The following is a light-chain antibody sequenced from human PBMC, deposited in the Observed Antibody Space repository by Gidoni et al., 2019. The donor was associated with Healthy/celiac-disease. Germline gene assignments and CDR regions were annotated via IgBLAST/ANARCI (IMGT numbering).Light chain of an antibody. J-gene: IGLJ2*01. CDR3: QAWDSSTACVV. CDR1: KLGDKY. Sequence: SYELTQPPSVSVSPGQTASITCSGDKLGDKYACWYQQKPGQSPVLVIYQDSKRPSGIPERFPGSNSGNTATLTISGTQAMDEADYYCQAWDSSTACVVFGGGTKLTVL. CDR2: QDS. V-gene: IGLV3-1*01.